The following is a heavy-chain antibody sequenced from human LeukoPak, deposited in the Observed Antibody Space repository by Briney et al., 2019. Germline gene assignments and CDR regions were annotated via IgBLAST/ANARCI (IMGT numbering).Heavy chain of an antibody. CDR1: GFSFSSYA. CDR2: VSPNGGNT. V-gene: IGHV3-64*01. Sequence: GGSLRLSCAASGFSFSSYAMHWVRQAPGKGLEYVSAVSPNGGNTYYSNSVKGRFTISRDNSKNTLYLHMGSLRAGDMAVYYCTRGNSYSYDYWGQGTLVTVSS. J-gene: IGHJ4*02. CDR3: TRGNSYSYDY. D-gene: IGHD5-18*01.